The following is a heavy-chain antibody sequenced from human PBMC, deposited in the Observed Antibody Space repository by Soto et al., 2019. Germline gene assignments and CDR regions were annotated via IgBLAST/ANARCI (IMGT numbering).Heavy chain of an antibody. J-gene: IGHJ4*02. V-gene: IGHV1-8*01. CDR2: MEPSTGRT. Sequence: QVQLVQSGADVKKPGASVKVSCKASGYSFTSLDINWVRQTAGQGLEWMGWMEPSTGRTGYAQKFQGRVTMTRDTSINTAYMELTTLTSDDTAFYYCARGVSAGVDYWGQGTLVIVSS. D-gene: IGHD1-26*01. CDR1: GYSFTSLD. CDR3: ARGVSAGVDY.